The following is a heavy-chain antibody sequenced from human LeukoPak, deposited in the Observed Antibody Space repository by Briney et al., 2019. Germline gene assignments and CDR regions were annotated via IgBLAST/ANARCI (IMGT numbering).Heavy chain of an antibody. CDR3: ARGYSGTGFDY. J-gene: IGHJ4*02. V-gene: IGHV3-21*01. CDR2: ISSSSSYI. D-gene: IGHD1-26*01. Sequence: GGSLRLSCAASGFTFSSYSMTWVRQAPGKGLEWVSSISSSSSYIYYADSVKGRFTISRDNAKNSLYLQMNSLRAEDTAVYYCARGYSGTGFDYWGQGTLVTVSS. CDR1: GFTFSSYS.